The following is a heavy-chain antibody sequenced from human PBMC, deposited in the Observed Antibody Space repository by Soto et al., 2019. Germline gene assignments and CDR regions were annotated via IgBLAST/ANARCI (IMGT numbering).Heavy chain of an antibody. CDR3: ARDDGLAYCGGDCYS. Sequence: GASVKVSCKASGYTFTSYDINWVRQAPGQGLEWMGRIIPILGIANYAQKFQGRVTITADKSTSTAYMELSSLRSEDTAVYYCARDDGLAYCGGDCYSWGQGTLVTVSS. CDR2: IIPILGIA. V-gene: IGHV1-69*04. J-gene: IGHJ4*02. CDR1: GYTFTSYD. D-gene: IGHD2-21*02.